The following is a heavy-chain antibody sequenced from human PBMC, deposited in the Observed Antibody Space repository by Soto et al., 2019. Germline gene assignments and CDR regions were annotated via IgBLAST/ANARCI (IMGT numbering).Heavy chain of an antibody. CDR3: AGVTTTAIAFDI. J-gene: IGHJ3*02. CDR1: GGSISSYY. V-gene: IGHV4-59*08. CDR2: IYYSGST. D-gene: IGHD4-17*01. Sequence: QVQLQESGPGLVKPSETLSLTCTVSGGSISSYYWSWIRQPPGKGLEWIGYIYYSGSTNYNPSLKSRVTISVDTSKNQFSLKLSSVTAADTAVYYCAGVTTTAIAFDIWGQGTMVTVSS.